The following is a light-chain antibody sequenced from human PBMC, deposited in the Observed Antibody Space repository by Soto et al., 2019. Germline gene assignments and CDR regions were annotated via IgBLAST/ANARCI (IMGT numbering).Light chain of an antibody. CDR1: QSVRSY. Sequence: EIVLTQFPATLSLSPGERATLSCRASQSVRSYLACYQQKPGQAPRLLIYDAPNRATGIPARFSGSGSGTDFTLTISSLEPEDFAVYYCQHRSNWPLTFGGGTKVEIK. CDR3: QHRSNWPLT. CDR2: DAP. V-gene: IGKV3-11*01. J-gene: IGKJ4*01.